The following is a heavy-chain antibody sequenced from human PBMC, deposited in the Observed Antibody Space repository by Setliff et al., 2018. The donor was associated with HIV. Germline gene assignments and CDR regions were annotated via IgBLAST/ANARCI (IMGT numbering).Heavy chain of an antibody. Sequence: AASVKVSCKASGGTFRNNAINWVRQAPGQGLEWMGGIIPIFGTPNYAQKFQGRVTITADASTSTVYMELSSLRSEDTAVYYCARTLGISSDSNRFDYWGQGTQVTVS. CDR1: GGTFRNNA. CDR3: ARTLGISSDSNRFDY. V-gene: IGHV1-69*13. J-gene: IGHJ4*02. D-gene: IGHD4-4*01. CDR2: IIPIFGTP.